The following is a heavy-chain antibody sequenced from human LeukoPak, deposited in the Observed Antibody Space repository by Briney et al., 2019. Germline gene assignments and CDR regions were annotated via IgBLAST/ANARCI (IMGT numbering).Heavy chain of an antibody. CDR1: GGSFSGYY. CDR2: INHSGST. J-gene: IGHJ5*02. D-gene: IGHD2-2*01. V-gene: IGHV4-34*01. Sequence: SETLSLTCAVYGGSFSGYYWSWIRQPPGKGLEWIGEINHSGSTNYSPSLKSRVTISVGTSKNQFSLKLSSVTAADTAVYYCARELGYCSSTSCYPAEYNWFDPWGQGTLVTVSS. CDR3: ARELGYCSSTSCYPAEYNWFDP.